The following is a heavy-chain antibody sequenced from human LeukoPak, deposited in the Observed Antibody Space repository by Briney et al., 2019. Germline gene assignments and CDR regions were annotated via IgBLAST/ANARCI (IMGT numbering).Heavy chain of an antibody. D-gene: IGHD4-17*01. Sequence: GGSLRLSCAASGFTFSNFDLTWVRQAPGKGLEWVSSISGVNTFYADSVKGRFSISRDNYKNTLYLQMSSLRAEDTAVYYCARDPNGNYVGAFDFQRWGQGSLVTVSS. V-gene: IGHV3-23*01. CDR1: GFTFSNFD. J-gene: IGHJ1*01. CDR2: ISGVNT. CDR3: ARDPNGNYVGAFDFQR.